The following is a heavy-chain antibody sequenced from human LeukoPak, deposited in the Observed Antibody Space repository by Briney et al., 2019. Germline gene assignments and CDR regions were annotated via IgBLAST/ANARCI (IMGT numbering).Heavy chain of an antibody. V-gene: IGHV1-69*13. J-gene: IGHJ6*04. D-gene: IGHD2-2*01. CDR2: IIPIFGTA. Sequence: ASVKVSCKASGGTFSSYAISWVRQAPGQGLEWMGGIIPIFGTANYAQKFQGRVTITADESTSTAYMELSSLRSEDTAVYYCARRGPSYCSSTSCYLDVWGKGTTVTVSS. CDR1: GGTFSSYA. CDR3: ARRGPSYCSSTSCYLDV.